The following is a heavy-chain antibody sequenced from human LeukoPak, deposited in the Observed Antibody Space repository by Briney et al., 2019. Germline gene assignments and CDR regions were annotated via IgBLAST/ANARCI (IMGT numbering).Heavy chain of an antibody. D-gene: IGHD3-10*01. CDR2: INHSGST. V-gene: IGHV4-34*01. CDR3: AKWGGSGSSYYYYYYGMNV. CDR1: GGSFSGYY. Sequence: SETLSLTCAVYGGSFSGYYWSWIRQPPGKGLEWIGEINHSGSTNYNPSLKSRVTISVDTPKNQFSLKLSSVTAADTAVYYCAKWGGSGSSYYYYYYGMNVWGKGTTVTVSS. J-gene: IGHJ6*04.